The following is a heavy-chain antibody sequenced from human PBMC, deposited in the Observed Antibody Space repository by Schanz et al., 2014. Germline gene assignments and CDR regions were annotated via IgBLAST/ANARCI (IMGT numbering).Heavy chain of an antibody. V-gene: IGHV3-11*05. J-gene: IGHJ4*02. CDR2: ISSSGSDT. CDR1: GFTFSDYY. Sequence: QVQLVESGGGLVKPGGSLRLSCAASGFTFSDYYMSWIRQAPGKGLEWVSYISSSGSDTNYADSVKGRFTTSRYNGKKSMYLQRNSLRAEDTAVYYCARLDSSSWYPRYWGQGTLVTVSS. D-gene: IGHD6-13*01. CDR3: ARLDSSSWYPRY.